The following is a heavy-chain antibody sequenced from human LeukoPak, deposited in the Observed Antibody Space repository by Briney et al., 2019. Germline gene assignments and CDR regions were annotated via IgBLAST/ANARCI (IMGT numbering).Heavy chain of an antibody. J-gene: IGHJ6*02. CDR1: GGSFSGYY. D-gene: IGHD3-9*01. CDR2: INHSEST. V-gene: IGHV4-34*01. Sequence: PSETLSLTCAVYGGSFSGYYWSWIRQPPGKGLEWIGEINHSESTNYNPSLKSRVTISVDTSKNQFSLKLSSVTAADTAVYYCARFRYYDILTGRYYYGMDVWGQGTTVTVSS. CDR3: ARFRYYDILTGRYYYGMDV.